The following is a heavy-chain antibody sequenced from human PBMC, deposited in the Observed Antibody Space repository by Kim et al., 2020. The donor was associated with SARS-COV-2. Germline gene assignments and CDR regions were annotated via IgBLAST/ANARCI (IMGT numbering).Heavy chain of an antibody. Sequence: KYYSTALKTRLTISKDTSKNQVVLTMTNMDPVDTATYYCARIGLGEGFDPWGQGTLVTVSS. D-gene: IGHD3-10*01. CDR3: ARIGLGEGFDP. J-gene: IGHJ5*02. V-gene: IGHV2-70*01. CDR2: K.